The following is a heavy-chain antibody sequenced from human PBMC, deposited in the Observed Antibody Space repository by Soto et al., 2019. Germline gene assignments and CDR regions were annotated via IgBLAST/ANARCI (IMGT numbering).Heavy chain of an antibody. CDR3: VKVSTFYDILTGYYSTNFFDP. V-gene: IGHV3-64D*06. Sequence: GGSLRLSCSASGFTFSEYSMHWVREAPGKGLQYVSTISSDGDITYYADSVKGRFTISRDNSKNTLYLQMNSLRPEDTAVYYCVKVSTFYDILTGYYSTNFFDPWGQGTLVTVSS. CDR2: ISSDGDIT. J-gene: IGHJ5*02. D-gene: IGHD3-9*01. CDR1: GFTFSEYS.